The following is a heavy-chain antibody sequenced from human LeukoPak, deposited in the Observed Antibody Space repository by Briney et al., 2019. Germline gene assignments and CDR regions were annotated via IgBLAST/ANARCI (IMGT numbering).Heavy chain of an antibody. CDR3: AGGRGQWLAHYYFDY. CDR2: ISHDGSDR. V-gene: IGHV3-30*04. Sequence: PGGSLRLSCAASGFTFSSYLMHWVRQAPGKGLEWVAVISHDGSDRYYGDSVKGRFTISRDISKNTLYLQMNSLRAEDTAVYYCAGGRGQWLAHYYFDYWGQGTLVTVSS. J-gene: IGHJ4*02. CDR1: GFTFSSYL. D-gene: IGHD6-19*01.